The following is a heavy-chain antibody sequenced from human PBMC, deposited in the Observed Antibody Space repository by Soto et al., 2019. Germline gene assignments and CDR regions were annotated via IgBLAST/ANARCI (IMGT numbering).Heavy chain of an antibody. V-gene: IGHV1-24*01. D-gene: IGHD6-13*01. CDR3: AADKYGLEAGKLNYFDY. CDR2: FDPEDGET. CDR1: GYTLTELS. Sequence: ASVKVSCKVSGYTLTELSMHWVRQAPGKGLEWMGGFDPEDGETIYAQKFQGRVTMTEDTSTDTAYMELSSLRSEDTAVYYCAADKYGLEAGKLNYFDYWGQGTLVTVSS. J-gene: IGHJ4*02.